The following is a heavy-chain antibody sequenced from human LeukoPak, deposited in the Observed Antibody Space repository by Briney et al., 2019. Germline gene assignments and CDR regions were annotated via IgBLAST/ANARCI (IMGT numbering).Heavy chain of an antibody. CDR1: GGSINSGGYY. D-gene: IGHD3-16*01. CDR2: IYHSGST. V-gene: IGHV4-30-2*01. J-gene: IGHJ4*02. CDR3: ARGGGPSSSPFDY. Sequence: SETLSLTCTVSGGSINSGGYYWSWIRQPPGKGLEWIGYIYHSGSTYYNPSLQSRVTISVDWSKSQFSLKLTSVTAADTAVYYCARGGGPSSSPFDYWGQGTLVTVSS.